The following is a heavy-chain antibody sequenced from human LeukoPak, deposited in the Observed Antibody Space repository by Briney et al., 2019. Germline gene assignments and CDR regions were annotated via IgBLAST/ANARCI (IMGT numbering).Heavy chain of an antibody. J-gene: IGHJ4*02. CDR1: GFTFTSSA. CDR2: IVVGSGNT. V-gene: IGHV1-58*01. D-gene: IGHD3-22*01. Sequence: SVKVSCKASGFTFTSSAVQWVRQARGQRLEWIGWIVVGSGNTNYAQKFQERVTITRDMSTSTAYMELSSLRSEDTAVYYCAAGLSSGYYYGDRDYWGQRTLVTVSS. CDR3: AAGLSSGYYYGDRDY.